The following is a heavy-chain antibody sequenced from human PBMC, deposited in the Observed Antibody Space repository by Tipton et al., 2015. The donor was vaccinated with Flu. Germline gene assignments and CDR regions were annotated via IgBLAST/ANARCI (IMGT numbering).Heavy chain of an antibody. D-gene: IGHD3-10*01. J-gene: IGHJ4*02. CDR3: AGTTYYYGSGSSDY. Sequence: GLVKPSETLSLICAVSNYSISSAYYWGWIRQPPGKGLEWIGCISHSGRTYYNPSLKSRVTISVDMAKNQFSQRLSSVTAADTAVYYCAGTTYYYGSGSSDYWGQGTLVTVSS. CDR2: ISHSGRT. V-gene: IGHV4-38-2*01. CDR1: NYSISSAYY.